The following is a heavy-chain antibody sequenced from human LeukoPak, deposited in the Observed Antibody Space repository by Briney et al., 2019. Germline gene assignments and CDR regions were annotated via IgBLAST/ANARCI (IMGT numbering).Heavy chain of an antibody. Sequence: GGSLRLSCAASGFTFSSYAMSWVRQAPGKGLEWVSAISGSGGSTYYADSVKGRFSISRDNAKNSLYLQMNSLRAEDTAVYYCARGQTGYCSGGSCFATDYWGQGTLVTVSS. J-gene: IGHJ4*02. CDR3: ARGQTGYCSGGSCFATDY. V-gene: IGHV3-23*01. D-gene: IGHD2-15*01. CDR2: ISGSGGST. CDR1: GFTFSSYA.